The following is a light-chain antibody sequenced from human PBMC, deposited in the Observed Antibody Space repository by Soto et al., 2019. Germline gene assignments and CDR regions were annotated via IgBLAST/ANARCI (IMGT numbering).Light chain of an antibody. CDR2: GAS. Sequence: EIVLTQSPCTLSLSPGERATLSCRASQSVSSSDLAWYQQKPGQAPRLLIYGASSRATGIPDRFSGSGSGTDFTLTISRLEPEDFAVYYCQQYGSSPRTFGQGTRLEIK. CDR1: QSVSSSD. J-gene: IGKJ5*01. CDR3: QQYGSSPRT. V-gene: IGKV3-20*01.